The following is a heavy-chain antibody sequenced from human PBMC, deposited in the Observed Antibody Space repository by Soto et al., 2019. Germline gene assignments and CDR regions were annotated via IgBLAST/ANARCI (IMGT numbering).Heavy chain of an antibody. J-gene: IGHJ6*02. CDR1: GVSFSGYY. Sequence: ETLSLTCAVYGVSFSGYYWSWIRQPPGKGLEWIGEINHSGSTNYNPSLKSRVTISVDTSKNQFSLKLSSVTAADTAVYYCARQQMWLYYYYYGMDVWGQGTKVTVSS. CDR3: ARQQMWLYYYYYGMDV. V-gene: IGHV4-34*01. CDR2: INHSGST. D-gene: IGHD6-13*01.